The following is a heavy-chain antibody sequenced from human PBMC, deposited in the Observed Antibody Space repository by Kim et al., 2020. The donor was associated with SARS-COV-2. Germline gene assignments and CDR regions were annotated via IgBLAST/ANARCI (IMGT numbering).Heavy chain of an antibody. CDR2: IYYSGST. J-gene: IGHJ6*01. D-gene: IGHD5-12*01. V-gene: IGHV4-59*13. CDR3: ARTRGYSGYDYPFYYYYG. CDR1: GGSISSYY. Sequence: SETLSLTCTVSGGSISSYYWSWIRQPPGKGLEWIGYIYYSGSTNYNPSLESRVTISVDTSKNQFSLKLSSVTAADTAVYYCARTRGYSGYDYPFYYYYG.